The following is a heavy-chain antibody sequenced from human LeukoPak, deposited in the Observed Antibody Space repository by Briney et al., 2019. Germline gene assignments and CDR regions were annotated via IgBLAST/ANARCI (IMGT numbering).Heavy chain of an antibody. J-gene: IGHJ4*02. CDR1: GYTFTSYG. CDR2: ISAYNGNT. CDR3: ARGPYAPHYYDSSGPGYYFDY. V-gene: IGHV1-18*01. Sequence: ASVKVSCKASGYTFTSYGISWVRQAPGQGREWMGWISAYNGNTNYAQKLQGRVTMTTDTSTSTAYMELRSLRSDDTAVYYCARGPYAPHYYDSSGPGYYFDYWGQGTLVTVSS. D-gene: IGHD3-22*01.